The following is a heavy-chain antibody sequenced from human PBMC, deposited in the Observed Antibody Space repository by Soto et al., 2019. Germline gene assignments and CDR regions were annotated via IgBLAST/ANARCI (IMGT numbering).Heavy chain of an antibody. D-gene: IGHD2-21*02. Sequence: QVHLVQSGAEVKQPGSSVRVSSKASGGSFSSYVISWVRQAPGQGLEWMGGIIPMFGTANYEQRFQGRLTINADERTNTAYMELSTLRSEDSAVYYCATSSRKHCRGDTCFENWFDPWGQGTRVTVSS. V-gene: IGHV1-69*01. J-gene: IGHJ5*02. CDR2: IIPMFGTA. CDR3: ATSSRKHCRGDTCFENWFDP. CDR1: GGSFSSYV.